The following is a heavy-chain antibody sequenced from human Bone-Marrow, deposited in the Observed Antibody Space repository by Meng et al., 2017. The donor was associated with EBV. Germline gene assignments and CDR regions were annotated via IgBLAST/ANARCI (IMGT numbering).Heavy chain of an antibody. J-gene: IGHJ4*02. Sequence: QVQLQQSGPGLVKPSQTLSLTCPTPGDSVSSNSAAWDWIRQSPSRGLEWLGRTYYRSQWYNEYAESVKSRIVVSPDTSKNQFSLQLYSVTPEDTAVYYCAREGIAVPGHDDYFDYWGQGILVTVYS. D-gene: IGHD6-19*01. CDR2: TYYRSQWYN. CDR3: AREGIAVPGHDDYFDY. CDR1: GDSVSSNSAA. V-gene: IGHV6-1*01.